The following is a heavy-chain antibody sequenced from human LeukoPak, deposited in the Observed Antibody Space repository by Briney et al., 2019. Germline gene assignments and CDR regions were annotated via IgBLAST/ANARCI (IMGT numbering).Heavy chain of an antibody. CDR1: GFTFNHYG. D-gene: IGHD4-17*01. CDR3: ARDYGDRCFDY. J-gene: IGHJ4*02. V-gene: IGHV3-21*01. CDR2: IRSSSTYI. Sequence: GGSLRLFCAASGFTFNHYGMNWVRQAPGKGLEWVSSIRSSSTYIYYADSVKGRFTISSDNPKNSLYLQMNSLSAEDTAVYYCARDYGDRCFDYWGQGALVTVSS.